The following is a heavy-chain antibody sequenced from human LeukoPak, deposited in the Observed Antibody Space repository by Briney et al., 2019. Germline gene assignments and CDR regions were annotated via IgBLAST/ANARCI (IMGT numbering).Heavy chain of an antibody. V-gene: IGHV3-30*02. CDR2: IRYDGSNK. CDR1: GFTFSSYG. CDR3: ANALGYCSSTSCYGPEYFQH. Sequence: GGSLRLSCAASGFTFSSYGMHWVRQAPGKGLEWVAFIRYDGSNKYYADSVKGRFTISRDNSKNTLYLQMNSLRAEDTAVYYCANALGYCSSTSCYGPEYFQHWGQGTLVTVSS. D-gene: IGHD2-2*01. J-gene: IGHJ1*01.